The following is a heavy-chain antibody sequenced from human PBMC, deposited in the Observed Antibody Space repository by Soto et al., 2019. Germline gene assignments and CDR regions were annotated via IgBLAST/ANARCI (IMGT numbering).Heavy chain of an antibody. CDR2: INPSGGST. CDR3: ARNVDSGLDY. V-gene: IGHV1-46*01. Sequence: QVQLVQSGAEVKKTGASVKVSCKAYGYTFTTYYIHWVRQAPGQGLEWMGFINPSGGSTSYAQRFQGRVTMTRDTSTGTVYMDLSSLRSDDTAVYYCARNVDSGLDYWGQGTLVTVSS. CDR1: GYTFTTYY. D-gene: IGHD1-26*01. J-gene: IGHJ4*02.